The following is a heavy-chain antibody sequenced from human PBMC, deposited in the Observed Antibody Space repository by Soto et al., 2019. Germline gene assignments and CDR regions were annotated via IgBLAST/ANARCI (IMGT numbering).Heavy chain of an antibody. CDR3: AKDGYFYGDKRSYYFDY. D-gene: IGHD4-17*01. CDR2: ISGSGGST. Sequence: GGSLRLSCAASGFTFSSYAMSWVRQAPGKGLEWVSAISGSGGSTYYADSVKGRFTISRDNSKNTLYLQMNSLRAEDTAVYYCAKDGYFYGDKRSYYFDYWGQGTLVTVSS. V-gene: IGHV3-23*01. J-gene: IGHJ4*02. CDR1: GFTFSSYA.